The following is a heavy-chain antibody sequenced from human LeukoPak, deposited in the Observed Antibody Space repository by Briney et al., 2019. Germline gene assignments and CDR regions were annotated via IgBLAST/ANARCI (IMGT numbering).Heavy chain of an antibody. CDR3: ARGQGYYGSDPLDY. CDR2: MNPNSGNT. CDR1: GYTFTSYD. J-gene: IGHJ4*02. V-gene: IGHV1-8*01. Sequence: ASVKVSCKASGYTFTSYDINWVRQATGQGLEWMGWMNPNSGNTGYAQKFQGRVTMTRNTSISTAYMELSSLRSEDTAVYYCARGQGYYGSDPLDYWGQGTLVTVSS. D-gene: IGHD3-10*01.